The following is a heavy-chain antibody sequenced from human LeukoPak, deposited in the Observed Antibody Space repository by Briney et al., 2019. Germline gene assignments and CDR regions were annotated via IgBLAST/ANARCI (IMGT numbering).Heavy chain of an antibody. CDR3: ARVTYYYDSSGYSLGPNDY. CDR1: GGSISSSSYY. V-gene: IGHV4-39*01. D-gene: IGHD3-22*01. Sequence: SETLSLTCTVSGGSISSSSYYWGWIRQPPGKGLGWIGSIYYSGSTYYNPSLKSRVTISVDTSKNQFSLKLSSVTAADTAVYYCARVTYYYDSSGYSLGPNDYWGQGTLVTVSS. J-gene: IGHJ4*02. CDR2: IYYSGST.